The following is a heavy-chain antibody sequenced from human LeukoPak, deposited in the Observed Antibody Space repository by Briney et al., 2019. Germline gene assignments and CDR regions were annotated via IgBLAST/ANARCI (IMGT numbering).Heavy chain of an antibody. CDR1: GFTFDDYA. J-gene: IGHJ3*02. D-gene: IGHD6-19*01. Sequence: GGSLRLSCAASGFTFDDYAMHWVRQAPGKGLEWVSGISWNSGSIGYADSVKGRFTISRDNAKNSLYLQMNSLRAEDTAVYYCARDICRYSSGCGAFDIWGQGTMVTVSS. CDR3: ARDICRYSSGCGAFDI. CDR2: ISWNSGSI. V-gene: IGHV3-9*01.